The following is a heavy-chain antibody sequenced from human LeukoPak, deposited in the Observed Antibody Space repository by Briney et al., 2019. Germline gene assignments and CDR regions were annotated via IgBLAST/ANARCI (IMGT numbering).Heavy chain of an antibody. CDR2: INAGNGNT. CDR1: GYTFTSYA. D-gene: IGHD3-22*01. V-gene: IGHV1-3*03. CDR3: ARAYVWDSSGYYSDALDI. J-gene: IGHJ3*02. Sequence: ASVKVSCKASGYTFTSYAMHWVRQAPGQRLEWMGWINAGNGNTKYSQEFQGRVTITRDTSASTAYMELSSLRSEDMAVYYCARAYVWDSSGYYSDALDIWGQGTMVTVSS.